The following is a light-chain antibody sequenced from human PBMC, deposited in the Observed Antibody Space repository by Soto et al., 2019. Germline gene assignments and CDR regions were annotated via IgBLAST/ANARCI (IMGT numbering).Light chain of an antibody. CDR1: SSDVGGYNY. Sequence: QSALTQPASVSGSPGQSITISCTGTSSDVGGYNYVSWYQQHPGKAPKLMIYDVSNRPSGVSNRFSGSKSGNTASLTISGLQAEDEADYYCRSYTSSSTVVFGGGTQLTV. CDR3: RSYTSSSTVV. CDR2: DVS. V-gene: IGLV2-14*01. J-gene: IGLJ2*01.